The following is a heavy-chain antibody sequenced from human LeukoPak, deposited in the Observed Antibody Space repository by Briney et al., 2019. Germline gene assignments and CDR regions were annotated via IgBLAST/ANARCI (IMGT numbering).Heavy chain of an antibody. J-gene: IGHJ5*02. CDR1: GGSISSYY. CDR2: IYYRGST. CDR3: ARGGNDFWSGYYQVWFDP. V-gene: IGHV4-59*01. Sequence: PSETLSLTCTVSGGSISSYYWSWIRQPPGKGLEWIGYIYYRGSTNYNPSLKSRVTISVDTSKNQFSLKLSSVTAADTAVYYCARGGNDFWSGYYQVWFDPWGQGTLVTVSS. D-gene: IGHD3-3*01.